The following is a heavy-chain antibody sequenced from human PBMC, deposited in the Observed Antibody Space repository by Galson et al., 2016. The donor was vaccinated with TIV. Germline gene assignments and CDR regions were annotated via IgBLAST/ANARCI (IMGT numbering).Heavy chain of an antibody. D-gene: IGHD3-10*01. Sequence: SVKVSCKAYRNTFTNYYMNWIRQAPGQGLEWMGIINTKGDYSTYAQKFQGRVTMTRDTSTSTVSMELRNLRSEDTAVYYCATERPGAEVDGWGDWGQGTLVIVSS. CDR1: RNTFTNYY. CDR3: ATERPGAEVDGWGD. V-gene: IGHV1-46*01. CDR2: INTKGDYS. J-gene: IGHJ4*02.